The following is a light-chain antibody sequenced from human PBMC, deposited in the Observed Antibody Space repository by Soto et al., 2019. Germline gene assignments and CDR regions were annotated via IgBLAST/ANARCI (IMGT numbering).Light chain of an antibody. CDR2: GAS. V-gene: IGKV3-15*01. CDR1: QSVSSN. Sequence: IEMTQSPATLSVSPGERATLSCRASQSVSSNLAWYQQKPGQAPRLLIYGASTRATGIPARFSGSGSGTEFTLTISSLQSEDFAVYYCQQYNNWPSITFGQGTRLEIK. CDR3: QQYNNWPSIT. J-gene: IGKJ5*01.